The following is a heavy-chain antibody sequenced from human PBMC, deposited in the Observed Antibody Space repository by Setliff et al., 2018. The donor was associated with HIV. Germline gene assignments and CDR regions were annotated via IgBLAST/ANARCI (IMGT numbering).Heavy chain of an antibody. CDR2: IYYSGST. CDR1: GGSVSSTSNY. Sequence: SETLSLTCSVSGGSVSSTSNYWGWIRQPPGKGLEWIGSIYYSGSTYYNPSLKSRVTISVDTSRSQFSLKLSSVTAADTSVYYCARGPSLQTTLFDYWGQGTLVTVSS. J-gene: IGHJ4*02. V-gene: IGHV4-39*01. CDR3: ARGPSLQTTLFDY.